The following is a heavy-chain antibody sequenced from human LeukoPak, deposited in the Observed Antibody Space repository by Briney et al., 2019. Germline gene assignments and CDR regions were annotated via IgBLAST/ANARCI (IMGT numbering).Heavy chain of an antibody. CDR2: ISSSGHTI. CDR1: GFTFSPYS. J-gene: IGHJ4*02. Sequence: GGSLRLSCVASGFTFSPYSINWVRQAPGKGLEWISYISSSGHTIYYADSVKGRFTISRDNAKNTLYLQMNSLRAEDTAVYYCARDLGGDGYNLGYWGQGTLVTVST. CDR3: ARDLGGDGYNLGY. V-gene: IGHV3-48*01. D-gene: IGHD5-24*01.